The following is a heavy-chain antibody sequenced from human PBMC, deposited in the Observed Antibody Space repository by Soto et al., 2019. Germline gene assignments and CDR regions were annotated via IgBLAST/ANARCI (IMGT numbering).Heavy chain of an antibody. CDR1: GFNFANFG. V-gene: IGHV3-30*18. Sequence: QVQLVESGGGVVQPGGSLRLSCVGSGFNFANFGIQWIRQAPGKGLEWVAIISRDGRGEAFADSVKGRFAISKDNSKNTVYLQMSGLRSADTAVYYCAKEEKKNYDVDHWGQGTLVTVST. D-gene: IGHD3-3*01. CDR2: ISRDGRGE. CDR3: AKEEKKNYDVDH. J-gene: IGHJ1*01.